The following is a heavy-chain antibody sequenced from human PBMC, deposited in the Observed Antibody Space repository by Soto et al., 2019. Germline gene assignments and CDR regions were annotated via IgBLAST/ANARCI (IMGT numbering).Heavy chain of an antibody. D-gene: IGHD2-21*01. J-gene: IGHJ5*02. V-gene: IGHV4-39*01. CDR1: GGSISSSSYY. Sequence: PSETLSLTCTVSGGSISSSSYYWGWIRQPPGKGLEWIGSIYYSGSTYYNPSLKSRVTISVDTSKNQFSLKLSSVTAADTAVYYCARHDGPSSPSIPIPNWFDPWGQGTLVTVSS. CDR3: ARHDGPSSPSIPIPNWFDP. CDR2: IYYSGST.